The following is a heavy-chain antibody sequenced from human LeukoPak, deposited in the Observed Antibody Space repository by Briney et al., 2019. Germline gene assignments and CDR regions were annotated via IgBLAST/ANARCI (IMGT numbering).Heavy chain of an antibody. J-gene: IGHJ6*02. CDR2: IYHSGST. CDR3: ARDVLFGYSYGYEVDGMDV. V-gene: IGHV4-4*02. CDR1: GGSIKSNNW. Sequence: PSETLSLTCAVSGGSIKSNNWWSWVRQPPGKGLEWIGEIYHSGSTNYNPSLESRVTVSVDKSKNQFSLDLSSVTAADTAVYYCARDVLFGYSYGYEVDGMDVWGQGTTVTVSS. D-gene: IGHD5-18*01.